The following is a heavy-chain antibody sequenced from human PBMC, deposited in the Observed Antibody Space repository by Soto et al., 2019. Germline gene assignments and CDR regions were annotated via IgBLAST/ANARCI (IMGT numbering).Heavy chain of an antibody. CDR1: GYTFTSYA. V-gene: IGHV1-2*02. CDR3: ARDKVTKAVAGPGYFDY. CDR2: INPNSGGT. D-gene: IGHD6-19*01. J-gene: IGHJ4*02. Sequence: ASVKVSCKASGYTFTSYAMHWVRQAPGQRLEWMGWINPNSGGTNYAQKFQGRVTMTRDTSISTAYMELSSLRSEDTAVYYCARDKVTKAVAGPGYFDYWGQGTLVTVSS.